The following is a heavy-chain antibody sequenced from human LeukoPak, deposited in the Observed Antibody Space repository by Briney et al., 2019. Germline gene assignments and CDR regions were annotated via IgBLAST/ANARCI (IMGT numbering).Heavy chain of an antibody. D-gene: IGHD5-18*01. V-gene: IGHV1-69*13. CDR2: IIPTFGTA. CDR3: ARVSAMGRKYYFDY. J-gene: IGHJ4*02. Sequence: SVKVSCKASGGTFSSYAISWVRQAPGQGLEWMGGIIPTFGTANYAQKFQGRVTITADESTSTAYMELSSLRSEDAAVYYCARVSAMGRKYYFDYWGQGTLVTVSS. CDR1: GGTFSSYA.